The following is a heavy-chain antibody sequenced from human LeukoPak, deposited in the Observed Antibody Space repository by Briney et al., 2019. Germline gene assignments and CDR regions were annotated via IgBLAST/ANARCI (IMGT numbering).Heavy chain of an antibody. D-gene: IGHD6-13*01. CDR3: AKGRYSRRWYLDY. CDR2: ISASGGST. Sequence: GGSVRLSCAASGFTFSTYVMNWVRQAPGKGLEWVSTISASGGSTFYADSVKGRSTISRDNSKNTLYLQMISLRAEDTAVYYCAKGRYSRRWYLDYWGQG. CDR1: GFTFSTYV. J-gene: IGHJ4*02. V-gene: IGHV3-23*01.